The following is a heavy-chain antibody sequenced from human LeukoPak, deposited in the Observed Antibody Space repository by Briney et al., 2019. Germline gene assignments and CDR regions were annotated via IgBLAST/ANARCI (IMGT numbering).Heavy chain of an antibody. V-gene: IGHV3-7*01. CDR2: INKDGSET. J-gene: IGHJ4*02. CDR1: GFTFSNDW. CDR3: ARDKVTY. Sequence: GGSLRLSCAASGFTFSNDWMSWFRQAPGKGLEWVAHINKDGSETYYVDSVKGRFTISRDNAKNSLYLQMNSLRVEDTAVYYCARDKVTYWGQGTLVTVSS.